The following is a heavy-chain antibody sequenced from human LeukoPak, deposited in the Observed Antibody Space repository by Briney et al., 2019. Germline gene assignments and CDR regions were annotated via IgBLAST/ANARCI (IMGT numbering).Heavy chain of an antibody. D-gene: IGHD6-19*01. CDR1: GGTFISYA. Sequence: ASVKVSCKASGGTFISYAISWVRQAPGQGLEWMGGTIPIFGTANYAQKLQGRVTITADESTSTAYMELSSLRSEDTAVYYCASRPGIAVAGLDYWGQGTLVTVSS. V-gene: IGHV1-69*13. J-gene: IGHJ4*02. CDR3: ASRPGIAVAGLDY. CDR2: TIPIFGTA.